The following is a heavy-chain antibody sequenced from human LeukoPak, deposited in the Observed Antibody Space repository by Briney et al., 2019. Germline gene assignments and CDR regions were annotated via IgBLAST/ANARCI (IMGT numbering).Heavy chain of an antibody. V-gene: IGHV4-34*01. Sequence: SETLSLTCAVYGGSFSSYYWSWIRQPPGKGLEWIGEINHSGSTNYNPSLKSRVTISVDTSKNQFSLKLSSVTAADTAVYYCARAPRYYFDYWGQGTLVTVSS. CDR1: GGSFSSYY. CDR3: ARAPRYYFDY. CDR2: INHSGST. D-gene: IGHD3-16*02. J-gene: IGHJ4*02.